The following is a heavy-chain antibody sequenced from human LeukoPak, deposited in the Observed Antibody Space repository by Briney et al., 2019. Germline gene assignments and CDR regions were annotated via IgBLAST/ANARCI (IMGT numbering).Heavy chain of an antibody. D-gene: IGHD4-23*01. V-gene: IGHV4-39*07. J-gene: IGHJ4*02. CDR2: IYYSGST. Sequence: PSETLSLTCTVSGGSISSSSYYWGWIRQPPGKGLEWIGSIYYSGSTYYNPSLKSRVTISVDTSKNQFSLKLSSVTAADTAVYYCARAGTVALKTPSKITIFDYWGQGTLVTVSS. CDR3: ARAGTVALKTPSKITIFDY. CDR1: GGSISSSSYY.